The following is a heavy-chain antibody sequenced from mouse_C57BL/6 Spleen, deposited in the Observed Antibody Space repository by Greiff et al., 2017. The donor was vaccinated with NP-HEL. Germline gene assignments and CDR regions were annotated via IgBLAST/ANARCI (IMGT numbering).Heavy chain of an antibody. V-gene: IGHV5-9*01. Sequence: EVKLVESGGGLVKPGGSLKLSCAASGFTFSSYTMSWVRQTPEKRLEWVATISGGGGNTYYPDSVKGRFTISSDNAKNTLYLQMSSLRSEDTALYYWARPSVVDYYAMDYWGQGTSVTVSS. J-gene: IGHJ4*01. D-gene: IGHD1-1*01. CDR1: GFTFSSYT. CDR2: ISGGGGNT. CDR3: ARPSVVDYYAMDY.